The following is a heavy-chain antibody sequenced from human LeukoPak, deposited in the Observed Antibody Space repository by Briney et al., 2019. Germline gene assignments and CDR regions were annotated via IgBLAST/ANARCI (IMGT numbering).Heavy chain of an antibody. D-gene: IGHD3-22*01. V-gene: IGHV3-23*01. CDR1: GFTFSSYA. J-gene: IGHJ4*02. CDR3: VRDYYDSSGYYWGSY. Sequence: GGSLRLSCAASGFTFSSYAMSWVRQAPGKGLEWVSAISGSGGSTYYADSVKGRFTISRDNAKNSLYLQMNSLRAEDTALYYCVRDYYDSSGYYWGSYWGQGTLVTVSS. CDR2: ISGSGGST.